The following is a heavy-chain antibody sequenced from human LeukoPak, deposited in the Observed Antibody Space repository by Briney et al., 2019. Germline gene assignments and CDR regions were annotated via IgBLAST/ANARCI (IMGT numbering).Heavy chain of an antibody. J-gene: IGHJ3*02. CDR2: FYYSGST. Sequence: SETLSLTRTVSGGSLSSGGYYWSWIRQHPGKGLEWIGFFYYSGSTYYNPSLKSRLTISIDTSENQFSLKVSSVTAADTAVYYCARGSPGDAFDIWGQGTLITVP. V-gene: IGHV4-31*03. CDR1: GGSLSSGGYY. CDR3: ARGSPGDAFDI.